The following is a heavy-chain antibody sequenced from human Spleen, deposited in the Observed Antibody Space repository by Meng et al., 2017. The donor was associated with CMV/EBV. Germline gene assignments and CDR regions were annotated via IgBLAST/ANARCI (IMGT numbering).Heavy chain of an antibody. Sequence: QVQLVQSGAEVKKPGASVKVSCKASGYTFTGYYMHWVRQAPGQGLEWMGWINPNSGGTNYAQKFQGWVTMTRDTSISTAYMELSRLRSDDTAVYYCARGADDYVWGSYRPIYFDYWGQGTLVTVSS. CDR2: INPNSGGT. CDR1: GYTFTGYY. D-gene: IGHD3-16*02. V-gene: IGHV1-2*04. CDR3: ARGADDYVWGSYRPIYFDY. J-gene: IGHJ4*02.